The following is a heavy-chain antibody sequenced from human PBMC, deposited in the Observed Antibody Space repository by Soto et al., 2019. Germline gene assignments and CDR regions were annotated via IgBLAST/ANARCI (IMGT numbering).Heavy chain of an antibody. D-gene: IGHD3-10*01. Sequence: QVQLVQSGAEVKKPGSSVKVSCKASGGIFSTYAISWLRQAPGQGLEWMGDIIPLFGTPNYAQRFQGRVTITADESTSTAYMELSRLRSEDTAVYYCARDRDDYGSGNYYNRIDFWGHGNLVTVSS. CDR2: IIPLFGTP. CDR1: GGIFSTYA. V-gene: IGHV1-69*01. J-gene: IGHJ4*01. CDR3: ARDRDDYGSGNYYNRIDF.